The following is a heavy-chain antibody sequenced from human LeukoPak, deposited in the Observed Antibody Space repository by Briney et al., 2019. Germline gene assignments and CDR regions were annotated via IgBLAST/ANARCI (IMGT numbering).Heavy chain of an antibody. D-gene: IGHD3-10*01. V-gene: IGHV5-51*01. CDR2: IYPGDSDT. Sequence: GESLKISCQGSGYSFTSYWIGWVRQMPGKGLEWMGIIYPGDSDTRYSPSFQGQVTISADKSISTAYLQWSSLKASDTAMYYCARQTGHYGSGSFFDYWGQGTLVTVSS. CDR3: ARQTGHYGSGSFFDY. J-gene: IGHJ4*02. CDR1: GYSFTSYW.